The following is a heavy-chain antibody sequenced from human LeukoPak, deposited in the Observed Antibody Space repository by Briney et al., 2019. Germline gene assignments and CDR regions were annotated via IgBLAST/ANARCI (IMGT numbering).Heavy chain of an antibody. D-gene: IGHD3-22*01. Sequence: ASVKVSCKASGYTFTSYAIHWVRQAPGQGLEWMGWINAGNGNTKYSQKFQGRVTMTRDTSTSTLYMELSSLRSEDTAVYYCARDRGKVVIATYWYFDLWGRGTLVTVSS. V-gene: IGHV1-3*01. J-gene: IGHJ2*01. CDR2: INAGNGNT. CDR3: ARDRGKVVIATYWYFDL. CDR1: GYTFTSYA.